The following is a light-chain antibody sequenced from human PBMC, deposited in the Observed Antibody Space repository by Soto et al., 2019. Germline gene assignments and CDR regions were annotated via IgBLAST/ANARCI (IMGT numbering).Light chain of an antibody. J-gene: IGKJ1*01. CDR2: LAS. CDR3: QQLDSDPPWT. Sequence: IQLTQSPSSLSASVGDRVTITCRASQDISTYLAWYQQIPGRAPTLLIYLASTLHTGVPSRFSGSGSGTDFTPTISNLQPEDFATYYCQQLDSDPPWTFGRGTRVEIK. CDR1: QDISTY. V-gene: IGKV1-9*01.